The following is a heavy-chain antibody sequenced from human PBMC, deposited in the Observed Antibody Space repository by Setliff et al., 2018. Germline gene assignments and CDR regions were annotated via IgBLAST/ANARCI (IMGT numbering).Heavy chain of an antibody. CDR2: IYHSGST. CDR1: GYSISSGYY. J-gene: IGHJ4*02. Sequence: LSLTCAVSGYSISSGYYWGWIRQPPGKGLEWIGSIYHSGSTHYNPSLKSRVTISVDTSKNQFSLKLSSVTAADTAVYYCARLYEFGELFSNYWGQGTLVTVSS. D-gene: IGHD3-10*01. CDR3: ARLYEFGELFSNY. V-gene: IGHV4-38-2*01.